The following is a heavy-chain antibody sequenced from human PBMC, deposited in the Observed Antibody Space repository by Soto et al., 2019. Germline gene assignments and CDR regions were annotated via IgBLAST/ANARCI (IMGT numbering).Heavy chain of an antibody. Sequence: ESGGGVVQPGRSLRLSCAASGFSFSSYGMHWVRQAPGKGLAWVAVIWSDGSDKYYADSVKGRFTVSRDNSKNTLYLQMNSLRVEDTAVYYCARRGSGTYSIDYWGQGTLVTVSS. CDR1: GFSFSSYG. CDR2: IWSDGSDK. CDR3: ARRGSGTYSIDY. D-gene: IGHD1-26*01. V-gene: IGHV3-33*01. J-gene: IGHJ4*02.